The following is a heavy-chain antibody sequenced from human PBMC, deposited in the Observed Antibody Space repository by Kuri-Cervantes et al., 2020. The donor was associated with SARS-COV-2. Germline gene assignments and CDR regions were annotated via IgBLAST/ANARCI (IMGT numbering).Heavy chain of an antibody. CDR2: ISSSSSTI. CDR1: GFTFSSYS. Sequence: LSLTCAASGFTFSSYSMNWVRQAPGKGLEWVSYISSSSSTIYYADSVKGRFTISRDNSKNTLYLQMNSLRAEDTAVYYCALRYCSSTSCRDQGYFQHWGQGTLVTVSS. D-gene: IGHD2-2*01. CDR3: ALRYCSSTSCRDQGYFQH. J-gene: IGHJ1*01. V-gene: IGHV3-48*01.